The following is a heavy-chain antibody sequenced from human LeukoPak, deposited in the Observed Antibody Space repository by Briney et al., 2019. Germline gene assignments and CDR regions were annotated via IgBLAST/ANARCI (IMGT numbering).Heavy chain of an antibody. J-gene: IGHJ4*02. CDR1: GGTFSSYA. CDR3: ARVGDYGEYVTLVDY. CDR2: IIPILGIA. Sequence: SVKVSCKASGGTFSSYAISWVRQAPGQGLEWMGRIIPILGIANYAQKFQGRVTITADKSTSTAYMELSSLRSEDTAVYYCARVGDYGEYVTLVDYWGQGTLVTVSS. V-gene: IGHV1-69*04. D-gene: IGHD4-17*01.